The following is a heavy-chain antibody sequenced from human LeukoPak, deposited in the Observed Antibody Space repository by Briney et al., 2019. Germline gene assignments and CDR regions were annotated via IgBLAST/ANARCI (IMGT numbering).Heavy chain of an antibody. V-gene: IGHV3-74*01. CDR1: GFTFSSYW. J-gene: IGHJ5*01. D-gene: IGHD1-26*01. Sequence: GGSLRLSCAAPGFTFSSYWMHWVRHPPGRGLLWVSRISTDGRSISYADSVKGRFTISRDNAKNTLYLQMSSLRGEDTAVYYCARDGSLRDGVWFDSWGQGILVTVSS. CDR2: ISTDGRSI. CDR3: ARDGSLRDGVWFDS.